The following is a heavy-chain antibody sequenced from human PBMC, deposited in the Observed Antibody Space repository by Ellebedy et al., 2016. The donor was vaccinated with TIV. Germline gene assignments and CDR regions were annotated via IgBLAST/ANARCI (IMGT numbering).Heavy chain of an antibody. Sequence: GGSLRLSXAASGFTFNTYSMNWVRQAPGKGLEWVSVISGSGNTIHQADSVKGRFTISRDNAKNSLYLQMNSLRAEDTAVYYCANFDYGDRFDYWGQGTLVTVSS. V-gene: IGHV3-21*01. D-gene: IGHD4-17*01. J-gene: IGHJ4*02. CDR2: ISGSGNTI. CDR1: GFTFNTYS. CDR3: ANFDYGDRFDY.